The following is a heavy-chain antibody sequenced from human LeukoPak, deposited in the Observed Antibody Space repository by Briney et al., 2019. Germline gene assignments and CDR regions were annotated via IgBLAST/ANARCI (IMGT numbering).Heavy chain of an antibody. D-gene: IGHD6-25*01. CDR3: ARESSGYYLDY. CDR2: IYTGGTT. Sequence: GGSLRLSCAASGFTVSSNYVSWVRQAPGKGLEWVSVIYTGGTTYYADSVKGRFTISRDNSKNTVYLQMNSLRAEDTAVYYCARESSGYYLDYWGQGTLVTVSS. V-gene: IGHV3-53*01. CDR1: GFTVSSNY. J-gene: IGHJ4*02.